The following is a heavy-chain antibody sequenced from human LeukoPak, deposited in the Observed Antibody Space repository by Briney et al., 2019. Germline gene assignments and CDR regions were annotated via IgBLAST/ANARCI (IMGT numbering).Heavy chain of an antibody. Sequence: KPGGPFSFPVAPLDFPFITAGMSGAARLQGKGLSWLARIKSKTDGVTRDYAAPVKGRFTISRDDSKNTLYLQMNSLKTEDTAVYYCTTGRDIVVDRGQGTLVTVSS. CDR1: DFPFITAG. CDR2: IKSKTDGVTR. V-gene: IGHV3-15*01. CDR3: TTGRDIVVD. D-gene: IGHD2-2*01. J-gene: IGHJ4*02.